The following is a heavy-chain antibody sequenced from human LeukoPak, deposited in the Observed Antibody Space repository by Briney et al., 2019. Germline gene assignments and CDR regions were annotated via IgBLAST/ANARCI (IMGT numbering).Heavy chain of an antibody. CDR3: ARSGDYDILTGYHKDRWFDP. Sequence: PGGSLRLSCAASGFTFSSYSMNWVRQAPGKGLEWVSCISSSSSYIYYADSVKGRFTISRDNAENSLYLQMNSLRAEDTAVYYCARSGDYDILTGYHKDRWFDPWGQGTLVTVSS. D-gene: IGHD3-9*01. CDR2: ISSSSSYI. J-gene: IGHJ5*02. CDR1: GFTFSSYS. V-gene: IGHV3-21*01.